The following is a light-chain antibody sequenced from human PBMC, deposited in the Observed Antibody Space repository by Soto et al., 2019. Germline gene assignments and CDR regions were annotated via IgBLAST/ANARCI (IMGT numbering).Light chain of an antibody. CDR1: QTISNTY. Sequence: EIVLTQSPGTLSLSPGERATLSCRASQTISNTYLAWYQQKPGQAPRLLIYGASSRATGIPDRFSGSGSGTDFTLTISRLEPEDCAVYYCQGFATSQITFGQGTRLEIK. J-gene: IGKJ5*01. CDR3: QGFATSQIT. V-gene: IGKV3-20*01. CDR2: GAS.